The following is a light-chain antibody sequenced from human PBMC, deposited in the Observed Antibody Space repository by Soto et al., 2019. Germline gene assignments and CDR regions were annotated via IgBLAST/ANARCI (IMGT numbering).Light chain of an antibody. CDR2: AAS. Sequence: DIQMTQSPSSLSASVGDRVTITCRASQSISNYLSWYQQQPGKAPKLLIFAASSLQSGVPSRCSGSGFGTDFTLTISSLQPEDFATYYCQQSYSAPLWTFGQGTKVEIK. J-gene: IGKJ1*01. CDR3: QQSYSAPLWT. CDR1: QSISNY. V-gene: IGKV1-39*01.